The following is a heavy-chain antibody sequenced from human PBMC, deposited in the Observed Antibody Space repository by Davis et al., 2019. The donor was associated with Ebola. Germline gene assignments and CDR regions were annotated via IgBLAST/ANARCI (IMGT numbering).Heavy chain of an antibody. CDR1: GGSFSGYF. J-gene: IGHJ4*02. V-gene: IGHV4-34*01. CDR3: ARGLGYYDRQVDS. CDR2: INHSGRP. Sequence: SETLSLTCAVYGGSFSGYFWSWIRQPPGKGLEWIGEINHSGRPNYNPSLKSRVTISVDTSKNQFSLKLSSVTAADTALYYCARGLGYYDRQVDSWAQGALVTVSS. D-gene: IGHD3-22*01.